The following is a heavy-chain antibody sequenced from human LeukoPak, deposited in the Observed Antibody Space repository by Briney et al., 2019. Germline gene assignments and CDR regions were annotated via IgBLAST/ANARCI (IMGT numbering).Heavy chain of an antibody. CDR2: ITSSSSTI. Sequence: GGSLRLSCAASGFTFSSYSMNWVRQAPGKGLEWVSYITSSSSTIYYADSVKGRFTIPRDNAKNSLYLQMNNLRDEDTAVYYCARDPHNWGWGQGTLVTVSS. CDR1: GFTFSSYS. J-gene: IGHJ4*02. D-gene: IGHD7-27*01. V-gene: IGHV3-48*02. CDR3: ARDPHNWG.